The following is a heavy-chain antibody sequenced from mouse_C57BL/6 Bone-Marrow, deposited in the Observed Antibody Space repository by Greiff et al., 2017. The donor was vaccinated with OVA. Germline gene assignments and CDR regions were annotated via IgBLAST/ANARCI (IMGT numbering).Heavy chain of an antibody. J-gene: IGHJ3*01. CDR1: GYAFSSSW. Sequence: QVQLQQPGPELVQPGASVKISCKASGYAFSSSWMNWVKQRPGKGLEWIGRIYPGDGDTNYNGKFKGKATLTADKSSSTAYMQLSSLTSEDAAVYFCARSSKGFAYWGQGTLVTVSA. D-gene: IGHD2-5*01. V-gene: IGHV1-82*01. CDR3: ARSSKGFAY. CDR2: IYPGDGDT.